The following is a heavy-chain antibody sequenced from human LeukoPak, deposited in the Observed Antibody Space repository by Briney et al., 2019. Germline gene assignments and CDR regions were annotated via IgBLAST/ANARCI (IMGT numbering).Heavy chain of an antibody. CDR3: ARAPNSSDYSAGYWYFDL. CDR2: INSDGSST. D-gene: IGHD3-22*01. CDR1: GFTFSSYW. V-gene: IGHV3-74*01. Sequence: GGSLRLSCAASGFTFSSYWMHWVRQAPGKGLVWVSRINSDGSSTSYADSVKGRFTISRDNSKNSLYLQMNSLRAEDTAVYHCARAPNSSDYSAGYWYFDLWGRGTVVTVSS. J-gene: IGHJ2*01.